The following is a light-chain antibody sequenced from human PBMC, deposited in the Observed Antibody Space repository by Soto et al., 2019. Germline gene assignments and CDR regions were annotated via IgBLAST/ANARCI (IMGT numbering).Light chain of an antibody. CDR1: QSISRW. CDR2: KAS. J-gene: IGKJ1*01. V-gene: IGKV1-5*03. CDR3: QQYNTYSWT. Sequence: DIQMTQSPSTLSASAGDRVTITCRASQSISRWLSGYQQKPGKAPKLLIYKASSLESGVPSRFSGSGSGTEFTLTISSLQPDDFANYYCQQYNTYSWTFGQGTKVEIK.